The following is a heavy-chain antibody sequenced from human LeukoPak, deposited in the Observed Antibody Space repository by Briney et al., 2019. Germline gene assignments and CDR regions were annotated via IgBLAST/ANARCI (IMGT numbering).Heavy chain of an antibody. Sequence: GGSLRLSCAASGFTFSSYAMSWVRQAPGKGLEWVSAISGSGGSTYYADSVKGRFTISRHNSKNTLYLQMNSLRAEDTAVYYCAKDPYSYGPPYYFDYWGQGTLVTVSS. V-gene: IGHV3-23*01. CDR3: AKDPYSYGPPYYFDY. D-gene: IGHD5-18*01. CDR2: ISGSGGST. CDR1: GFTFSSYA. J-gene: IGHJ4*02.